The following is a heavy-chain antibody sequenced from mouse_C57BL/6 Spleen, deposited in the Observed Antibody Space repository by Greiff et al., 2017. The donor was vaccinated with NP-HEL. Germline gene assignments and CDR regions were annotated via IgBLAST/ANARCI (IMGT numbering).Heavy chain of an antibody. V-gene: IGHV1-53*01. J-gene: IGHJ1*03. CDR1: GYTFTSYW. D-gene: IGHD2-5*01. CDR2: INPRNGST. CDR3: ARRDSNYWYFDV. Sequence: VQLQQPGTELVKPGASVKLSCKASGYTFTSYWMNWVKQRPGQGLEWLGNINPRNGSTNYNEKFKGKATLTVDNVSSTAYMQLSSLTSEDSAVYYFARRDSNYWYFDVWGTGTTVTVAS.